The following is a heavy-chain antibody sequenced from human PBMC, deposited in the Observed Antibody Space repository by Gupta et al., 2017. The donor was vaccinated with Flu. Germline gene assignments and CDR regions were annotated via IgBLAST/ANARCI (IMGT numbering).Heavy chain of an antibody. CDR1: STFA. J-gene: IGHJ4*02. CDR3: SRGDVQVWQPQIDY. Sequence: STFAMHWVRQAPGKGLEWVAVMPYDGRHQGYPDSVKGRFTVSRDNAKNTLYLQMDSLRAEDTAVYYCSRGDVQVWQPQIDYWGQGTLVTVSS. D-gene: IGHD6-6*01. CDR2: MPYDGRHQ. V-gene: IGHV3-30*04.